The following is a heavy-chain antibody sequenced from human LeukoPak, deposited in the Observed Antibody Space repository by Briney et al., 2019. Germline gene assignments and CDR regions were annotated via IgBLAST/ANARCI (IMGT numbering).Heavy chain of an antibody. D-gene: IGHD3-22*01. CDR3: ARDLGRPYYYDSSGYNWFDP. Sequence: ASVKVSCKASGYTFTSYGISWVRQAPGQGLEWMGWISAYNGNTNYAQKLQGRVTMTTDTSTSTAYMELRSPRSDDTAVYYCARDLGRPYYYDSSGYNWFDPWGQGTLVTVSS. CDR2: ISAYNGNT. J-gene: IGHJ5*02. CDR1: GYTFTSYG. V-gene: IGHV1-18*01.